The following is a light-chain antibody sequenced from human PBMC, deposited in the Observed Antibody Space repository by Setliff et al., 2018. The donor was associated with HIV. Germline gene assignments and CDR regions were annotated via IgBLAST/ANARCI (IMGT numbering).Light chain of an antibody. Sequence: SYELAQPPSVSVAPGKTARITCGGSNIGSKSVHWYQQKPGQAPVLVIYYDNDRPSGIPERFSGSNSGNTATLTISRVEAGDEADYYCQVWDSSSDHVVFGGGTK. CDR2: YDN. CDR1: NIGSKS. V-gene: IGLV3-21*04. J-gene: IGLJ2*01. CDR3: QVWDSSSDHVV.